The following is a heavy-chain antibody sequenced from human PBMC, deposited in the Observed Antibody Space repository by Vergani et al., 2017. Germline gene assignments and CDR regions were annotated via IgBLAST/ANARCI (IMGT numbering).Heavy chain of an antibody. CDR1: GGSISSYY. J-gene: IGHJ3*02. V-gene: IGHV4-59*01. CDR2: IYYSGST. D-gene: IGHD2-21*02. CDR3: ARNPYCGGDCYSDAFDI. Sequence: QVQLQESGPGLAKPSETLSLTCTVSGGSISSYYWSWIRQPPGKGLEWIGYIYYSGSTNYNPSRKSRVTISVDTSKNQFSLKLSSVTAADTAVYYCARNPYCGGDCYSDAFDIWGQGTMVTVSS.